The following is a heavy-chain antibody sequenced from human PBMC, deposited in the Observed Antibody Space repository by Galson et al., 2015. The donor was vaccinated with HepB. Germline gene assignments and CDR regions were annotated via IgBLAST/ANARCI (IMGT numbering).Heavy chain of an antibody. Sequence: CAISGDSVSSNSAAWNWIRQSPSRGLEWLGRTYYRSKWYNDYAVSVKSRITINPDTSKNQFSLQLNSVTPEDTAVYYCARGEQWLVDSPFDYWGQGTLVTVSS. CDR1: GDSVSSNSAA. CDR2: TYYRSKWYN. CDR3: ARGEQWLVDSPFDY. D-gene: IGHD6-19*01. V-gene: IGHV6-1*01. J-gene: IGHJ4*02.